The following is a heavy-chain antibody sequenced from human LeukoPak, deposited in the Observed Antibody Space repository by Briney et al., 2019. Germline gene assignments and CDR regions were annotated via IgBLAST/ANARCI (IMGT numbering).Heavy chain of an antibody. CDR3: TTGGSGTGPLDY. CDR2: IKSKTAGGIT. Sequence: GGSLRLSCAASGLNFNNAWMSWVRQAPGKGLEWVGRIKSKTAGGITDYAAPVKGGFTISRDDSENTLYLKMNSVKTEDIGVYYCTTGGSGTGPLDYWGQGTLVTVSS. CDR1: GLNFNNAW. J-gene: IGHJ4*02. D-gene: IGHD6-13*01. V-gene: IGHV3-15*05.